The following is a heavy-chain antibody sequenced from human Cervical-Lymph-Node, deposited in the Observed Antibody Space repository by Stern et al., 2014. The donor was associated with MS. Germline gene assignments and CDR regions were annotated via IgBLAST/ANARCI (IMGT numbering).Heavy chain of an antibody. Sequence: EVQLEESGGNLIQPGGSLRLSCAASGFNVSTKYMTWVRQPPGKGLEWVSIIYSDGSTYYADSVKGRFTISRDNSKNTLYLQMNSLRVDDTAFYYCATFNWNYRWDWFDPWGQGTLVTVSS. CDR2: IYSDGST. CDR3: ATFNWNYRWDWFDP. D-gene: IGHD1-7*01. CDR1: GFNVSTKY. J-gene: IGHJ5*02. V-gene: IGHV3-53*01.